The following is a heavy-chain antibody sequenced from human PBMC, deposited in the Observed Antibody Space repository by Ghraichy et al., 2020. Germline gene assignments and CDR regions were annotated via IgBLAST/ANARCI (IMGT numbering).Heavy chain of an antibody. CDR3: GGSIKASGNGVDV. V-gene: IGHV6-1*01. CDR2: TYYRSKWFN. D-gene: IGHD5-24*01. Sequence: TLSLTCDISGDSVSSNSAAWNWIRQSPSRGPEWLGRTYYRSKWFNNYAESVKGRIIITPDTSKNQFSLQLKSVTPEDTAVYYCGGSIKASGNGVDVWGQGTTVTVSS. CDR1: GDSVSSNSAA. J-gene: IGHJ6*02.